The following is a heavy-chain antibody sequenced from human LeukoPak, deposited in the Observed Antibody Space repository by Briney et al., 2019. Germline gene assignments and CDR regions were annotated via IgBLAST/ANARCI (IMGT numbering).Heavy chain of an antibody. V-gene: IGHV4-39*01. Sequence: SQTLSLTCTVSGGSISSGSYYWGWIRQPPGKGLEWIGSIYYSGSTYYNPSLKSRVTISVDTSKNQFSLKLSSVTAADTAVYYCARRVVPAAMRVGAFDIWGQGTMVTVSS. J-gene: IGHJ3*02. CDR2: IYYSGST. CDR3: ARRVVPAAMRVGAFDI. CDR1: GGSISSGSYY. D-gene: IGHD2-2*01.